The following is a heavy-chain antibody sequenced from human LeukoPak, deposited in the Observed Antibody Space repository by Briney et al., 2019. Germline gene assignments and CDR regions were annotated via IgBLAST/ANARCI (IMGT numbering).Heavy chain of an antibody. J-gene: IGHJ4*02. CDR1: GFTFSSYD. D-gene: IGHD6-13*01. Sequence: GGSLRLSCAASGFTFSSYDMSWVRQAPGKGLEWVSAISGSGGSTYYADSVKGRFTISRDNSKNTLYLQMNSLRAEDTAVYYCAKDPRYSSSSSDYWGQGTLVTVSS. CDR3: AKDPRYSSSSSDY. V-gene: IGHV3-23*01. CDR2: ISGSGGST.